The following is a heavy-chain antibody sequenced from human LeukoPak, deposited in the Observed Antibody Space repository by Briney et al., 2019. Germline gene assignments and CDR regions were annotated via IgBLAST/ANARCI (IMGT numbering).Heavy chain of an antibody. D-gene: IGHD5-18*01. J-gene: IGHJ5*02. CDR1: GLTVSNHW. CDR2: IREERGQE. Sequence: GGSLRLSCVASGLTVSNHWMSWVRQAPGKGLEWVANIREERGQEYYVDSVKGRFTISKNSAKNSLYLQMNTPRVEDTAMYYCASLDTAKQPLANHWGQGTLVTVSS. CDR3: ASLDTAKQPLANH. V-gene: IGHV3-7*03.